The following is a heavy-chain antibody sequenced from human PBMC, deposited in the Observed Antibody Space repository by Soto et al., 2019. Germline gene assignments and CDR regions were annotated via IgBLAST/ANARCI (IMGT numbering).Heavy chain of an antibody. CDR3: ASLGYCSSTSCYRGYYYYGMDV. V-gene: IGHV4-30-4*01. CDR1: GGSISSGDYY. D-gene: IGHD2-2*02. J-gene: IGHJ6*02. CDR2: IYYSGST. Sequence: SESLSLTCTVSGGSISSGDYYWSWIRQPPGKGLEWIGYIYYSGSTYYNPSLKSRVTISVDTSKNQFSLKLSSVTAADTAVYYCASLGYCSSTSCYRGYYYYGMDVWGQGTTVTVSS.